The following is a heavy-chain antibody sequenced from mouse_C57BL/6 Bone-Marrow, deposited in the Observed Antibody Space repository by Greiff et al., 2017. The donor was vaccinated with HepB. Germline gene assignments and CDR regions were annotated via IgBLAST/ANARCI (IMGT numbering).Heavy chain of an antibody. D-gene: IGHD1-1*01. Sequence: VQLKESGPVRVKPGASVKMSCKASGYTFPDYYMNWVKQGQGKSFEWIGVINPYNGGTSYNQKFKGKATLTVDKSSSTAYMELNSLTSEDSAVYYCARGAFITTAWFAYWGQGTLVTVSA. V-gene: IGHV1-19*01. CDR1: GYTFPDYY. CDR3: ARGAFITTAWFAY. CDR2: INPYNGGT. J-gene: IGHJ3*01.